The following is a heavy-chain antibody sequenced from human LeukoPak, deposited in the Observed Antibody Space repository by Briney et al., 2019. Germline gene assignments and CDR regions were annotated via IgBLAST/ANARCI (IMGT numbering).Heavy chain of an antibody. V-gene: IGHV4-59*02. CDR1: GFTVSSNY. CDR2: IYYSGST. CDR3: ARDPPSWGWGYWYFDL. Sequence: GSLRLSCAASGFTVSSNYMSWVRQAPGKGLEWIGYIYYSGSTNYNPSLKSRVTISVDTSKNQFSLKLSSVTAADTAVYYCARDPPSWGWGYWYFDLWGRGTLVTVSS. D-gene: IGHD7-27*01. J-gene: IGHJ2*01.